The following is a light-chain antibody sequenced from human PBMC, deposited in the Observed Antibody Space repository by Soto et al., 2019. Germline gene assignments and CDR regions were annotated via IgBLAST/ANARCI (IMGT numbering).Light chain of an antibody. Sequence: EVVMTQSPATMSVSPGERATLSCRASQTVSSRFLAWYQQKPGQAPRLLIYGALSRATGIPDRFSGSGSGTDFTLTISRLEPEDFALYYCQQYATSPLTFGGGTKVDIK. CDR2: GAL. CDR3: QQYATSPLT. V-gene: IGKV3-20*01. J-gene: IGKJ4*01. CDR1: QTVSSRF.